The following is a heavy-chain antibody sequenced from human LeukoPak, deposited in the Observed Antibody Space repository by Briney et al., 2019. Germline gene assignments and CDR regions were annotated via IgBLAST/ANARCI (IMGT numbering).Heavy chain of an antibody. V-gene: IGHV4-34*01. CDR3: ARVQLRYFDWLLIDAFDI. D-gene: IGHD3-9*01. CDR1: GGSFSGYY. CDR2: INRSGST. Sequence: SETLSLTCAVYGGSFSGYYWSWIRQPPGKGLEWIGKINRSGSTNYNPSLKSRVTISVDTSKNQFSLKLSSVTAADTAVYYCARVQLRYFDWLLIDAFDIWGQGTMVTVSS. J-gene: IGHJ3*02.